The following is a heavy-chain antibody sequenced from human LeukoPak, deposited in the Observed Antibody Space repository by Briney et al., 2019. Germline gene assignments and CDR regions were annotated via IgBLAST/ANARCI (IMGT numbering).Heavy chain of an antibody. D-gene: IGHD1-1*01. Sequence: ASVNVSCKASGYTFTGYYMHWVRQAPGQGLEWMGWINPNSGGTNYAQKFQGRVTITRDTSISTVYMDLSSLQSDDTAVYYCARDHNWGPDYWGQGTLVLVSS. CDR3: ARDHNWGPDY. V-gene: IGHV1-2*02. J-gene: IGHJ4*02. CDR1: GYTFTGYY. CDR2: INPNSGGT.